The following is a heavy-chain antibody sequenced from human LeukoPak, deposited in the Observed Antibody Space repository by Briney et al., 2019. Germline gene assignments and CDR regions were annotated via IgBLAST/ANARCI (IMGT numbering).Heavy chain of an antibody. J-gene: IGHJ4*02. V-gene: IGHV4-34*01. Sequence: PSETLSLTCAVYGGSFSGYYWSWIRQPPGKGLEWIGEINHSGSTNYNPSLKSRVTISVDTSKNQFSLKLSSVTAADTAVYYCARVVYDILTGYYKFDYWGQGTLVTVSS. CDR3: ARVVYDILTGYYKFDY. CDR1: GGSFSGYY. D-gene: IGHD3-9*01. CDR2: INHSGST.